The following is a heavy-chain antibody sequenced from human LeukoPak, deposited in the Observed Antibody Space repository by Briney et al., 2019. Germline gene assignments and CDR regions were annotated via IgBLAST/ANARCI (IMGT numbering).Heavy chain of an antibody. D-gene: IGHD3-9*01. CDR2: IIPIFGTA. V-gene: IGHV1-69*06. J-gene: IGHJ4*02. CDR3: ARGGDYDILTGYYTGFPSYYFDY. CDR1: AGTFSSYA. Sequence: ASVKVSCKASAGTFSSYAISWVRQAPGQGLEWMGGIIPIFGTANYAQKFQGRVTITADKSTSTAYMELSSLRSEDTAVYYCARGGDYDILTGYYTGFPSYYFDYWGQGTLVTVSS.